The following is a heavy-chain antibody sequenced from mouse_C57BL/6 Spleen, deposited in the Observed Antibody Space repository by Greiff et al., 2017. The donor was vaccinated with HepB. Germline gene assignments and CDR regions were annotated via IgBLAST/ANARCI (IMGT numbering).Heavy chain of an antibody. CDR3: ARGVPPYYAMDY. D-gene: IGHD6-1*01. CDR2: IDPSDSYT. CDR1: GYTFTSYW. J-gene: IGHJ4*01. Sequence: QVQLQQPGAELVKPGASVKLSCKASGYTFTSYWMQWVKQRPGQGLEWIGEIDPSDSYTNYNQKFKGKATLTVDTSSSTAYMQLSSLTSEDSAVYYCARGVPPYYAMDYWGQGTSVTVSS. V-gene: IGHV1-50*01.